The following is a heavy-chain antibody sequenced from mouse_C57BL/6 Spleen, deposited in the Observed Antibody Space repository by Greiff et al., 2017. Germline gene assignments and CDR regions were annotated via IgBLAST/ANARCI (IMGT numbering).Heavy chain of an antibody. CDR3: ARWVVAPFDY. Sequence: VQLQQSGAELVKPGASVKISCKASGYAFSSYWMNWVQQRPGKGLEWIGQIYPGDGATNYNGKFKGQATLTADKASSTAYMQLSSLTSEDSAVYFCARWVVAPFDYWGKGTTLTVSS. V-gene: IGHV1-80*01. D-gene: IGHD1-1*01. CDR1: GYAFSSYW. J-gene: IGHJ2*01. CDR2: IYPGDGAT.